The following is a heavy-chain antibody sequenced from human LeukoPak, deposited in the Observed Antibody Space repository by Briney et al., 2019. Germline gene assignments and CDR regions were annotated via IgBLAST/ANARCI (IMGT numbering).Heavy chain of an antibody. Sequence: GGSLRLSCAASGFTFSSYAMHWVRQAPGKGLEWVAVISYDGSNKYYADSVKGRFTISRDNSKNTLYLQMNSLRAEDTAVYYCAKDEKITMIVVAIGYFQHWGQGTLVTVSS. J-gene: IGHJ1*01. CDR1: GFTFSSYA. CDR3: AKDEKITMIVVAIGYFQH. D-gene: IGHD3-22*01. V-gene: IGHV3-30-3*01. CDR2: ISYDGSNK.